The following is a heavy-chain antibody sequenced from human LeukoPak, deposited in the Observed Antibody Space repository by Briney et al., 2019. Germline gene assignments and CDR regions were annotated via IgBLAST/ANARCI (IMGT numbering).Heavy chain of an antibody. V-gene: IGHV4-59*01. J-gene: IGHJ3*02. Sequence: PSETLSLTCAVYGGSFSGYSWSWIRQPPGRGLEWIGFVHYTGGANYNPSLESRVTISLDTSKNQFSLRLRSVTAADTALYYCAKYGRGYNLGSFDIWGQGTMVSVSS. D-gene: IGHD5-24*01. CDR3: AKYGRGYNLGSFDI. CDR1: GGSFSGYS. CDR2: VHYTGGA.